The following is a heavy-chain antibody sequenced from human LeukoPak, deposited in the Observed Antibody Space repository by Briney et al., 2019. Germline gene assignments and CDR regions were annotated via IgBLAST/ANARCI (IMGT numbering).Heavy chain of an antibody. CDR1: GYTFSGYY. Sequence: ASVKVSCKASGYTFSGYYMHWVRQAPGQGLEWMGWINPNSGGTNYAQKFQGRVTMTRDTSISTAYMELSRLSSDDAAVYYGANGATETNNWFDPWCKETLLTVAS. V-gene: IGHV1-2*02. CDR2: INPNSGGT. D-gene: IGHD4-17*01. CDR3: ANGATETNNWFDP. J-gene: IGHJ5*02.